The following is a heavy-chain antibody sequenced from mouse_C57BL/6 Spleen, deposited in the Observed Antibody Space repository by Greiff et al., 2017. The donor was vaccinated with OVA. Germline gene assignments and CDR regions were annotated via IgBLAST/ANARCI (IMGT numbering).Heavy chain of an antibody. CDR2: ISSGSSTI. Sequence: EVHLVESGGGLVKPGGSLKLSCAASGFTFSDYGMHWVRQAPEKGLEWVAYISSGSSTIYYADTVKGRFTISRDNAKNTLFLQMTSLRSEDTAMYYCARDYIGAMDYWGQGTSVTVSS. J-gene: IGHJ4*01. CDR1: GFTFSDYG. V-gene: IGHV5-17*01. D-gene: IGHD1-3*01. CDR3: ARDYIGAMDY.